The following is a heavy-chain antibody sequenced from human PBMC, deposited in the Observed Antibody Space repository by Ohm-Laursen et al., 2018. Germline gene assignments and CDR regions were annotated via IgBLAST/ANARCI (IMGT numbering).Heavy chain of an antibody. V-gene: IGHV3-23*01. D-gene: IGHD6-19*01. CDR1: GFTFSSYA. Sequence: SLRLSCAASGFTFSSYAMSWVRQAPGKGLEWVSAISGSGGSTYYADSVKGRFTISRDKSKNTLYLQMNSLRVEDTAVYYCAKDRLSSGWFDWGQGTLVTVSS. CDR2: ISGSGGST. CDR3: AKDRLSSGWFD. J-gene: IGHJ4*02.